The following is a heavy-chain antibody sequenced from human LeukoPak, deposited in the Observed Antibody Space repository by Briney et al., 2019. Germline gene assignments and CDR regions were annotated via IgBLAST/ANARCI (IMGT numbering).Heavy chain of an antibody. CDR2: ISGSGGST. V-gene: IGHV3-23*01. D-gene: IGHD6-13*01. Sequence: GASLRLFCAASGFTFSSYAISWVRLPPGKGLGWVSAISGSGGSTFYADSVKGWFTISRDNSKNTLYLQINSLRAENTAVDYCAKDLSGKAAAGSGWFDPWGQRTLVSVST. CDR1: GFTFSSYA. CDR3: AKDLSGKAAAGSGWFDP. J-gene: IGHJ5*02.